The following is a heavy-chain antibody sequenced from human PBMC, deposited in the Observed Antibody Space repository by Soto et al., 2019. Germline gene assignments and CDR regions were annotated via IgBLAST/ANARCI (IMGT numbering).Heavy chain of an antibody. V-gene: IGHV3-30-3*01. CDR2: ILYDGRNK. CDR3: ARDVSSGWFES. D-gene: IGHD3-22*01. Sequence: GGSLRLSCAASGFTFSSSAMHWVRQAPGKGLEWGAVILYDGRNKYYADSVKGRFTISRDNSMNTLFLQVSSLRIEDTAVYYCARDVSSGWFESWGQGALVTVSS. J-gene: IGHJ5*01. CDR1: GFTFSSSA.